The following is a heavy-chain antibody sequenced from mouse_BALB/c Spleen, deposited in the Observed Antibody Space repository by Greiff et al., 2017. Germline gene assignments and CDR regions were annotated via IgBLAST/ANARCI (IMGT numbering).Heavy chain of an antibody. Sequence: QVQLQQSGAELAKPGASVKMSCKASGYTFTSYWMHWVKQRPGQGLEWIGYINPSTGYTEYNQKFKDKATLTADKSSSTAYMQLSSLTSEDSAVYYCASDGIYDGYYDPDYWGQGTTLTVSS. CDR1: GYTFTSYW. CDR3: ASDGIYDGYYDPDY. D-gene: IGHD2-3*01. CDR2: INPSTGYT. J-gene: IGHJ2*01. V-gene: IGHV1-7*01.